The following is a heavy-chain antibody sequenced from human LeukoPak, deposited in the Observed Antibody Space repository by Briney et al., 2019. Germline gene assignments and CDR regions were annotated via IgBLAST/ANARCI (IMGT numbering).Heavy chain of an antibody. CDR1: GYSFTSYW. CDR2: IYPGDSDT. V-gene: IGHV5-51*01. J-gene: IGHJ3*02. Sequence: HGESLKISCKGSGYSFTSYWIGWVRQMPGKGLEWMGIIYPGDSDTRYSPSFQGQVTISADKSISTAYLQWSSLKASDTAMYYCARPPDIVVVPAANGHDASDIWGQGTMVTVSS. D-gene: IGHD2-2*01. CDR3: ARPPDIVVVPAANGHDASDI.